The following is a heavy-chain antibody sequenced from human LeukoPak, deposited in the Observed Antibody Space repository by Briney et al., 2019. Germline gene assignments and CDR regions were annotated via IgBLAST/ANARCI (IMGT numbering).Heavy chain of an antibody. V-gene: IGHV3-11*04. J-gene: IGHJ4*02. CDR3: ASPGVAAADIFDY. CDR2: ISTSGDTI. Sequence: GGSLRLSCAASGFTFSDYYMSWIRQAPGKGLEWISYISTSGDTIYYVDSVRGRFTISRDNSKNTLNLQMNSLRAEDTAVYYCASPGVAAADIFDYWGQGTLVTVSS. D-gene: IGHD6-13*01. CDR1: GFTFSDYY.